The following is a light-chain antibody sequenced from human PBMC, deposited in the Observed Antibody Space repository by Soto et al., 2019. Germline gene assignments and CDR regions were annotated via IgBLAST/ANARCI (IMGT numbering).Light chain of an antibody. V-gene: IGKV1-13*02. CDR1: QGISSA. CDR2: DAS. Sequence: AIQLTQSPSSLSASVGDSVTITCRASQGISSALAWYQQTPGRAPKLLIYDASTLESGVPSRISGSGSGTEFTLTISSLQPDDFATYYCQQYNSYPITFGQGTRLEIK. J-gene: IGKJ5*01. CDR3: QQYNSYPIT.